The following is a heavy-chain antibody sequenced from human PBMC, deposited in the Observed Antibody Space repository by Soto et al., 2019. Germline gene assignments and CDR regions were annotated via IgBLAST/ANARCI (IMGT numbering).Heavy chain of an antibody. V-gene: IGHV3-23*01. CDR3: ARGDISSASRFQY. Sequence: GGSLRLSCAASGFTFRGYAMSWVRQAPGKGLEWVSAISEGAVATNYADSVNGRFTISRDNSRNTLYLQMNSLRAEDTAVYYCARGDISSASRFQYWGQGTLVTVSS. D-gene: IGHD3-22*01. CDR2: ISEGAVAT. CDR1: GFTFRGYA. J-gene: IGHJ1*01.